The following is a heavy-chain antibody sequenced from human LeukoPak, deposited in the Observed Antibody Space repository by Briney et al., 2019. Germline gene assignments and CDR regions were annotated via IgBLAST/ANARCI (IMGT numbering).Heavy chain of an antibody. CDR2: IKQDGSEK. J-gene: IGHJ4*02. CDR1: GGSISSYY. CDR3: ARGQSTPYSSSSYYFDY. V-gene: IGHV3-7*01. D-gene: IGHD6-6*01. Sequence: ETLSLTCTVSGGSISSYYWSWIRQPPGKGLEWVANIKQDGSEKYYVDSVEGRFTISRDNAKNSLYLQMNSLRAEDTAVYYCARGQSTPYSSSSYYFDYWGQGTLVTVSS.